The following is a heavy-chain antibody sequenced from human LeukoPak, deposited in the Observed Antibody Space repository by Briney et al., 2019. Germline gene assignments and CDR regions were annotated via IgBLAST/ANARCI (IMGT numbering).Heavy chain of an antibody. CDR2: ISAYNGNP. Sequence: ASVKVSCKPSGYTFTSYGISWVRQAPGQGLEWMGWISAYNGNPNYAQKLQGRVTMTTDTSTSTAYMELRSLRSDDTAVYYCARDGEGGDGYSLIAYYYGMDVWGQGTTVTVSS. D-gene: IGHD5-24*01. CDR3: ARDGEGGDGYSLIAYYYGMDV. J-gene: IGHJ6*02. V-gene: IGHV1-18*01. CDR1: GYTFTSYG.